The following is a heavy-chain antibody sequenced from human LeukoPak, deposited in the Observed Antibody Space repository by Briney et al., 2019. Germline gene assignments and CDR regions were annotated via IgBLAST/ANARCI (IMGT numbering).Heavy chain of an antibody. CDR2: IYYSGST. V-gene: IGHV4-31*03. Sequence: SQTLSLTCTVSGGSISSGGYYWSWIRQHPGKGLAWIGYIYYSGSTYYNPSLKSRVTISVDTSKNQFSLKLSSVTAADTAVYYCAREDRTSPCWFDPWGQGTLVTVSS. D-gene: IGHD2-2*01. CDR3: AREDRTSPCWFDP. J-gene: IGHJ5*02. CDR1: GGSISSGGYY.